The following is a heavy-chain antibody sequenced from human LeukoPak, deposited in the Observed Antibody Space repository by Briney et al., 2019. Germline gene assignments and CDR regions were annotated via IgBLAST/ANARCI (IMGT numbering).Heavy chain of an antibody. CDR3: ARHLDYYNAMDV. Sequence: SETLSLTCTVSGGSTSTYYWTWIRQPPGKGLEWIGYIYYSGTTNYNPSLKSRVTISVDTSKNQFSLKLSSVTAADTAVYYCARHLDYYNAMDVWGQGTTVTVSS. V-gene: IGHV4-59*08. CDR1: GGSTSTYY. J-gene: IGHJ6*02. CDR2: IYYSGTT.